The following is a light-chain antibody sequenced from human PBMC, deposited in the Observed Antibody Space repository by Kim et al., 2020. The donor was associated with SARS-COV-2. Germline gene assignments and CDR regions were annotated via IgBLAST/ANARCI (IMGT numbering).Light chain of an antibody. V-gene: IGKV3-15*01. CDR3: QQYDYWPT. Sequence: CVSPGDGVTLSCTASQSVGSDLAWYQQKLGQAPRLLIYSASTRATGIPARFSGSGSGTEFTLTISSLQSEDFAVYFCQQYDYWPTFGPGTKVDIK. J-gene: IGKJ1*01. CDR1: QSVGSD. CDR2: SAS.